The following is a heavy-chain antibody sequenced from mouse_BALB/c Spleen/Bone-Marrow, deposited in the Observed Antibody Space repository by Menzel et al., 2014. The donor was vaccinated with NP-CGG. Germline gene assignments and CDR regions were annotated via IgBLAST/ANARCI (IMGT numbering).Heavy chain of an antibody. V-gene: IGHV5-6-3*01. CDR2: INTNGGDT. Sequence: EVQRVESGGGLVQPGGSLKLSCAASGFTFSSYGMSWVRQTPDKSLEFVATINTNGGDTYYPDSVKGRFNISRDNDKNALSLQRRSLKSEDPAMYYCARGDDYVSWFAYWGQGTLVTVSA. CDR3: ARGDDYVSWFAY. J-gene: IGHJ3*01. D-gene: IGHD2-4*01. CDR1: GFTFSSYG.